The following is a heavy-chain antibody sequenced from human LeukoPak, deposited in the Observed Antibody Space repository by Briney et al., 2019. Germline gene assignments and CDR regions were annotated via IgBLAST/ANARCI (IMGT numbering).Heavy chain of an antibody. CDR2: ISYDGSNK. V-gene: IGHV3-30*04. CDR1: GFTFSSYA. J-gene: IGHJ6*02. CDR3: ARERQLERRYYYYYSMDV. Sequence: GGSLRLSCAASGFTFSSYAMHWVRQAPGKGLEWVAVISYDGSNKYYADSVKGRFTISRDNSKNTLYLQMNSLRAEDTAVYYCARERQLERRYYYYYSMDVWGQGTTVTVSS. D-gene: IGHD1-1*01.